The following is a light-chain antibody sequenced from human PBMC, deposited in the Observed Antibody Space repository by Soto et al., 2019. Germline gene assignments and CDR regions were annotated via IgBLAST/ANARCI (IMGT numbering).Light chain of an antibody. CDR2: GAS. V-gene: IGKV3-15*01. CDR3: QQYNTWPPT. CDR1: QSVGRD. Sequence: EIVMTQSPATLSVSPGEGATLSCRASQSVGRDLAWYQQKPGQAPRLLIYGASTRATGIPARFTGSGSGTEFTLAINSLQSEGFAVYWCQQYNTWPPTFVPGTTVDIK. J-gene: IGKJ3*01.